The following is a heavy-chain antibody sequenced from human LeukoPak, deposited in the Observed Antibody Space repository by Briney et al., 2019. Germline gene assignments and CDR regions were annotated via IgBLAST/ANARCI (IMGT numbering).Heavy chain of an antibody. Sequence: SETLSLTCAVYGGSFSGYYWSWIRQPPGKGLEWIGEINHSGSTNYNPSLKSRVTISVDTSKNQFSLKLSSVTAADTAVYYCARSQGVWFGEGYFDYWGQGTLVTVSS. CDR2: INHSGST. D-gene: IGHD3-10*01. V-gene: IGHV4-34*01. J-gene: IGHJ4*02. CDR3: ARSQGVWFGEGYFDY. CDR1: GGSFSGYY.